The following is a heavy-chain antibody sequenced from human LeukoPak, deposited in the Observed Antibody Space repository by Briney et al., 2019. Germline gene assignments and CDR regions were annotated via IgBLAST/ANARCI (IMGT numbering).Heavy chain of an antibody. J-gene: IGHJ4*02. CDR1: GFTFSTSN. D-gene: IGHD2-2*01. V-gene: IGHV3-21*06. CDR2: ITTSGVYK. Sequence: PGGSLRLSCAASGFTFSTSNMNWVRQAPGKGLEWVSSITTSGVYKYYADSLKGRFTVSRDNGRNSLYLQMNSLTAEDTAVYYCARANSASYPWGVFDYWGQGALVIVSS. CDR3: ARANSASYPWGVFDY.